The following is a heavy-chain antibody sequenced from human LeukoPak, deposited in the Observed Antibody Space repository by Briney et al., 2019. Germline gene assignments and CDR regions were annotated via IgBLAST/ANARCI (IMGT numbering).Heavy chain of an antibody. Sequence: SETLSLTCAVSGGSFSGYYCSWIRQLPEKGLEWIGEINQSGTTNYNPSLKSRVTTSVDTSKSQFSLKLTSVTAADTAVYYCTRGGGVRGYCSGGSCYRRWFDPWGQGTLVTVSS. D-gene: IGHD2-15*01. CDR3: TRGGGVRGYCSGGSCYRRWFDP. CDR2: INQSGTT. V-gene: IGHV4-34*01. J-gene: IGHJ5*02. CDR1: GGSFSGYY.